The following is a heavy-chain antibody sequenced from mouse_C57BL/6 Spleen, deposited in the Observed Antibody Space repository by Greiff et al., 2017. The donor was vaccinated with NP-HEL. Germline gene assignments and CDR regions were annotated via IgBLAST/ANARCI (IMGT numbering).Heavy chain of an antibody. J-gene: IGHJ3*01. CDR2: IYPGDGDT. CDR1: GYAFSSSW. V-gene: IGHV1-82*01. Sequence: QVQLQQSGPELVKPGASVKISCKASGYAFSSSWMNWVKQRPGKGLEWIGRIYPGDGDTNYNGKFKGKATLTADKSSSTAYMQLSSLTSEDSAVYFCARGAYGGFAYWGQGTLVTVSA. D-gene: IGHD1-1*01. CDR3: ARGAYGGFAY.